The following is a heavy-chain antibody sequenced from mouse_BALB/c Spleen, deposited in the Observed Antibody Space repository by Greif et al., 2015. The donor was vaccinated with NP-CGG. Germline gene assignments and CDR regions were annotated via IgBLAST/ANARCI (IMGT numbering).Heavy chain of an antibody. J-gene: IGHJ3*01. CDR2: IRNKANGYTT. CDR3: ARDRDGYDGSFAY. Sequence: EVQRVESGGGLVQPGGSLRLSCATSGFTFTDYYMSWVRQPPGKALEWLGFIRNKANGYTTEYSASVKGRFTISRDNSQSILYLQMNTLRAEDSATYYCARDRDGYDGSFAYWGQGTLVTVSA. V-gene: IGHV7-3*02. CDR1: GFTFTDYY. D-gene: IGHD2-2*01.